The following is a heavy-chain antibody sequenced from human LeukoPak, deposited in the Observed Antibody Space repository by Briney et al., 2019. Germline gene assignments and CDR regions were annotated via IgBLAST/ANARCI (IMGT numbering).Heavy chain of an antibody. CDR2: ISGSGGST. J-gene: IGHJ6*02. D-gene: IGHD2-15*01. CDR1: GFTFSSYA. CDR3: AAPRYRSGGSCYYYYGMDV. Sequence: GGSLRLSCAASGFTFSSYAMSWVRQAPGKGLEWVSAISGSGGSTYYADFVKGRVTISRDNSTNRLYLQMTSLRAEDKAVYYCAAPRYRSGGSCYYYYGMDVWGQGTTVTVSS. V-gene: IGHV3-23*01.